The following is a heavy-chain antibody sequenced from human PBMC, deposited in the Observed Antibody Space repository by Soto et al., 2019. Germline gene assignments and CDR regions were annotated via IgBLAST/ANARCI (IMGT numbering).Heavy chain of an antibody. V-gene: IGHV3-30-3*01. CDR3: ARDNARGYYDSSGYYLDY. Sequence: QVQLVESGGGVVQPGRSLRLSCAASGFTFSSYAMHWVRQAPGKGLEWVAVISYDRSNKYYADSVKGRFTISRDNSKNTLYLQMNSLRAEDTAVYYCARDNARGYYDSSGYYLDYWGQGTLVTVSS. D-gene: IGHD3-22*01. J-gene: IGHJ4*02. CDR1: GFTFSSYA. CDR2: ISYDRSNK.